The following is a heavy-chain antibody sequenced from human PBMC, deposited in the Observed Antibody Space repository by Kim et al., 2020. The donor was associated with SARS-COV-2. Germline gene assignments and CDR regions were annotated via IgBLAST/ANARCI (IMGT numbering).Heavy chain of an antibody. CDR2: INHSGST. J-gene: IGHJ6*02. D-gene: IGHD3-9*01. V-gene: IGHV4-34*01. Sequence: ETLSLTCAVYGGSFSGYYWSWIRQPPGKGLEWIGEINHSGSTNYNPSLKSRVTISVDTSKNQFSLKLSSVTAADTAVYYCARRKVLRYFDWSKKGYYYGMDVWGQGTTVTVSS. CDR3: ARRKVLRYFDWSKKGYYYGMDV. CDR1: GGSFSGYY.